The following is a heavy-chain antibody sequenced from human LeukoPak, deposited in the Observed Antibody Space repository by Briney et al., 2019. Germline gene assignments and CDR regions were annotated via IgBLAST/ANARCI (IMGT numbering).Heavy chain of an antibody. CDR1: GFTFSSHA. Sequence: GSLRLSCAASGFTFSSHAMGWVRQAPGKGLEWVSSITGSGGSTYYGDSVKGRFTISRDNSKNILYLQMNSLRAEDTAVYYCAKDGGGSLEWLPPMDVWGQGTTVTVSS. CDR2: ITGSGGST. J-gene: IGHJ6*02. CDR3: AKDGGGSLEWLPPMDV. V-gene: IGHV3-23*01. D-gene: IGHD3-3*01.